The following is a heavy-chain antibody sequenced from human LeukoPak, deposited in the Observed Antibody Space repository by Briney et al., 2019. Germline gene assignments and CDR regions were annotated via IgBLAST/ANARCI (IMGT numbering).Heavy chain of an antibody. Sequence: GESLQISCKGSGYSFTSYWIGWVRQLPGKGLEWMGIIYPGDSDTRYSPSFQGQVTISAGKSISTAYLQWSSLKASDTAMYYCARMVAAPGDYYYYYYMDVWGKGTTVTISS. V-gene: IGHV5-51*01. CDR1: GYSFTSYW. CDR2: IYPGDSDT. D-gene: IGHD2-15*01. CDR3: ARMVAAPGDYYYYYYMDV. J-gene: IGHJ6*03.